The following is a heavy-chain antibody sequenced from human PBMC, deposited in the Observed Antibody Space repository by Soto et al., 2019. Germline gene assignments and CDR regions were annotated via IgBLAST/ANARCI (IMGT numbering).Heavy chain of an antibody. D-gene: IGHD3-10*01. Sequence: EVQLLESGGGLVQPGGSLRLSCTVSGVTFSNYAMNWVRQAPGKGLEWVSSLSGSGGTTYYADSVKGRFIISRDNSKNTLYLLMNSLRAEDTALYYCAKQRADYDSGADTFYFDSWGQGALVTVSS. CDR2: LSGSGGTT. CDR3: AKQRADYDSGADTFYFDS. V-gene: IGHV3-23*01. CDR1: GVTFSNYA. J-gene: IGHJ4*02.